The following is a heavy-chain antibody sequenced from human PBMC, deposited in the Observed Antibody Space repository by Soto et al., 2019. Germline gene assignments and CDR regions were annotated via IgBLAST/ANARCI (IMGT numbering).Heavy chain of an antibody. Sequence: QVQLVQSGAEVKKPGASVKVSCKASGYTFTSYAMHWVRQAPGQRLEWMGWINAGNGNTKYSQKFQGRVTITRDTSVSTAYMELSSLRSEDTAVYYCARGRGITIFGVVIAREFDYWGQGTLVTVSS. V-gene: IGHV1-3*01. CDR3: ARGRGITIFGVVIAREFDY. J-gene: IGHJ4*02. CDR1: GYTFTSYA. CDR2: INAGNGNT. D-gene: IGHD3-3*01.